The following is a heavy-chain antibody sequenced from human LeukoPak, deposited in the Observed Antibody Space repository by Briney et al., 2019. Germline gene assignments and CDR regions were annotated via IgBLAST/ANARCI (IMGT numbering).Heavy chain of an antibody. D-gene: IGHD3-10*01. CDR1: GYTFTGYY. CDR3: ARWKLLLWFGETDKPNWFDP. Sequence: ASVKVSCKASGYTFTGYYMHWVRQAPGQGLEWMGWINPNSGGTNYAQKFQSRVTMTRDTSISTAYMELSRLRSDDTAVYYCARWKLLLWFGETDKPNWFDPWGQGTLVTVSS. V-gene: IGHV1-2*02. CDR2: INPNSGGT. J-gene: IGHJ5*02.